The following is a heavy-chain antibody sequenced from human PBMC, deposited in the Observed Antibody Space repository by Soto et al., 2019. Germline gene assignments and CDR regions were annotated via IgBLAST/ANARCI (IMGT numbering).Heavy chain of an antibody. D-gene: IGHD3-22*01. J-gene: IGHJ4*02. Sequence: SETLSLTCTVSGGSISSYYWSWIRQPPGKGLEWIAYIYYSGSTSYNPSLKSRLTISVDTSKNQFSLRLTSVTAADTAVYYCAREGSSGYKFFDYWGQGTLVTVSS. CDR3: AREGSSGYKFFDY. CDR1: GGSISSYY. V-gene: IGHV4-59*01. CDR2: IYYSGST.